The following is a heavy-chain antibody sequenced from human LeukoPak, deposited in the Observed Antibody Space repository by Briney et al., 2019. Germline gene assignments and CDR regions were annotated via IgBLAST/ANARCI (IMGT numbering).Heavy chain of an antibody. Sequence: GGSLRLSCAASRFTFSSYAMSWVRQAPGKGLEWVSAITGSGHATSYADSVKGRFTISRDISKNTLYLQMSSLRGEDRAVYYCARGQPLGSGIRPFDSWGQGTQVTVSP. D-gene: IGHD3-10*01. CDR2: ITGSGHAT. CDR1: RFTFSSYA. J-gene: IGHJ4*02. CDR3: ARGQPLGSGIRPFDS. V-gene: IGHV3-23*01.